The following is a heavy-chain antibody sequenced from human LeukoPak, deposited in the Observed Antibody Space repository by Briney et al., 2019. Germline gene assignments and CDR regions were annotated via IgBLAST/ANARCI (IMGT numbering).Heavy chain of an antibody. Sequence: GGSPRLSCAASGFTFSSYWMHWVRQAPGKGLVWVSRINSDGSSTSYADSVKGRFTISRDNAKNTLYLQMNSLRAEDTAVYYCARSRGGGGYYYYYGMDVWGQGTTVTVSS. V-gene: IGHV3-74*01. J-gene: IGHJ6*02. CDR2: INSDGSST. CDR3: ARSRGGGGYYYYYGMDV. D-gene: IGHD3-16*01. CDR1: GFTFSSYW.